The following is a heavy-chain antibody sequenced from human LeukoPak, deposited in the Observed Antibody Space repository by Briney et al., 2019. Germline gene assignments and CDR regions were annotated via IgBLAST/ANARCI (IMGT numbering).Heavy chain of an antibody. V-gene: IGHV3-53*01. D-gene: IGHD6-19*01. CDR1: GFTVSSNY. J-gene: IGHJ4*02. Sequence: GGSLRLSCAASGFTVSSNYMSWVRQAPGKGLEWVSVIYSGGSTYYADSVKGRFTISRDNSKNTLYLQMNSLRAGDTAVYYCARERWLALDYWGQGTLVTVSS. CDR3: ARERWLALDY. CDR2: IYSGGST.